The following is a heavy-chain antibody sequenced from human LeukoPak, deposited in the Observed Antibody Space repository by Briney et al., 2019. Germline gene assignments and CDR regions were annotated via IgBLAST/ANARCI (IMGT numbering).Heavy chain of an antibody. Sequence: GESLKISCKGSGYSFTSYWIGWVRQMPGKGLEWMGIIYPGDSDTRYSPSFQGQVTISADKSISTAYLQWSSLKASDTAMYYCARHDGGLKMATKNYYYYYMDVWGKGTTVAVSS. CDR2: IYPGDSDT. CDR1: GYSFTSYW. J-gene: IGHJ6*03. V-gene: IGHV5-51*01. D-gene: IGHD5-24*01. CDR3: ARHDGGLKMATKNYYYYYMDV.